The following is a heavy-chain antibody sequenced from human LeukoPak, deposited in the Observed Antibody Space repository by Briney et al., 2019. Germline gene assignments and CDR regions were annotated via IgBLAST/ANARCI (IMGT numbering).Heavy chain of an antibody. CDR1: GGSISTNY. Sequence: PSETLSLTCTVSGGSISTNYWNWIRQPAGKGLEWIGRIYVTGTTYYNPSLKSRLTMSVDASRNQFFLNLSSVTAADTAVYYCARGGPDLARECFQYWGQGTLVTVS. V-gene: IGHV4-4*07. D-gene: IGHD5-12*01. CDR2: IYVTGTT. CDR3: ARGGPDLARECFQY. J-gene: IGHJ1*01.